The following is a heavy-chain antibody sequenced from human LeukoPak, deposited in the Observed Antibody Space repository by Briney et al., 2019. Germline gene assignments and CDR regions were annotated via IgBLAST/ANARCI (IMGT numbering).Heavy chain of an antibody. CDR3: ARQWLVSPLFDY. CDR2: FYISGST. D-gene: IGHD6-19*01. Sequence: TSETLSLTCTVSGGSISSYYWSWIRQPAGKGLEWIGRFYISGSTNYNPSLKSRVTISVDTSKNQLSLKLSSMTAADTAVYYCARQWLVSPLFDYWGQGTLVTVSS. V-gene: IGHV4-4*07. J-gene: IGHJ4*02. CDR1: GGSISSYY.